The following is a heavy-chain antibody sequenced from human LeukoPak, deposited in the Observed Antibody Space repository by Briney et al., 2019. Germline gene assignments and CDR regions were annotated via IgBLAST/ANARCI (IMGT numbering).Heavy chain of an antibody. CDR2: IIPIFGTA. CDR3: ARAGGRSWFDP. Sequence: RRASVKVSCKASGGTFSSYAISWVRQAPGQGLEWMGGIIPIFGTANYAQKFQGRVTITADKSTSTAYMELSRLTSDDTAVYYCARAGGRSWFDPWGQGTLVTVSS. J-gene: IGHJ5*02. CDR1: GGTFSSYA. V-gene: IGHV1-69*06.